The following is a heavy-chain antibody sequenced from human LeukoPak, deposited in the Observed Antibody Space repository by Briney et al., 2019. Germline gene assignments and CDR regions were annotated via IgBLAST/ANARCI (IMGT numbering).Heavy chain of an antibody. CDR3: AREGYCSSHSCQFDY. Sequence: GGSLRLSCAASGFTFRNYGMNWVRQAPGKGLEWVSYSSRSSSPIYYADSVKGRFPISRDNAKSSLHLQMNSLRDEDTAVYFCAREGYCSSHSCQFDYWGQGTLVTVSS. V-gene: IGHV3-48*02. D-gene: IGHD2-2*01. J-gene: IGHJ4*02. CDR1: GFTFRNYG. CDR2: SSRSSSPI.